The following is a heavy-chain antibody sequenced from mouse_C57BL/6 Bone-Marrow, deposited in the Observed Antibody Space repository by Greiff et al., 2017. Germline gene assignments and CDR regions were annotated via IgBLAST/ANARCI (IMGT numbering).Heavy chain of an antibody. CDR1: EYEFSSHD. CDR3: ARRGNYEGYFDV. CDR2: INSDGGST. V-gene: IGHV5-2*01. J-gene: IGHJ1*03. Sequence: VKPVESGGGFVQPGESLKLSCESNEYEFSSHDMSWVRKTPEKRLELVAAINSDGGSTYYPDTMERRFIISRDNTKKPMYLQMSSLRSEDTALYNCARRGNYEGYFDVWGTGTTITVSA. D-gene: IGHD2-1*01.